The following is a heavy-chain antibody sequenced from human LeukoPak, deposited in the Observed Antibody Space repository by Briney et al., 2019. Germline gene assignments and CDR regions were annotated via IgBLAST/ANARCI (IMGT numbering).Heavy chain of an antibody. J-gene: IGHJ4*02. D-gene: IGHD2-21*01. V-gene: IGHV3-23*01. CDR1: GFTFSSYA. CDR3: AKTVVVITFRFDS. Sequence: TGGSLRLSCAASGFTFSSYAMSWVRQAPGKGLEWVSAISGDGARTYYADSVKGRFTISRDNSKNTLDLQMNSLRAEDTAIYYCAKTVVVITFRFDSWGQGSLVTVSS. CDR2: ISGDGART.